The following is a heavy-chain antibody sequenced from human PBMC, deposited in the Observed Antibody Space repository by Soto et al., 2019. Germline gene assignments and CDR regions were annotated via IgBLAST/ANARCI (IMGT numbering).Heavy chain of an antibody. J-gene: IGHJ4*02. V-gene: IGHV1-18*01. CDR3: ARISQSDFWSGYYYFFDY. CDR1: GYTFTSYG. Sequence: ASVKVSCKASGYTFTSYGFSWVRQAPGLGLQWMGWITAFNGNTKYAQQFQGRVTMTTDTSTSTAYMELRSLESDDTAVYYCARISQSDFWSGYYYFFDYWGQGTLVTVSS. D-gene: IGHD3-3*01. CDR2: ITAFNGNT.